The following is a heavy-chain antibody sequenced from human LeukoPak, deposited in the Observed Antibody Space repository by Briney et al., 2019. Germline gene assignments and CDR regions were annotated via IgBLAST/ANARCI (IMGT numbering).Heavy chain of an antibody. Sequence: GGSLRLSCAASGFTFSDYYMSWIRQAPGKGLEWVSYISSSGSTIYYADSVKGRFTISRDNAKNSLYLQMNSLRAEDTAVYYCARGPDNYYYDKGSLCYFDYWGQGTLVTVSS. J-gene: IGHJ4*02. V-gene: IGHV3-11*01. D-gene: IGHD3-22*01. CDR1: GFTFSDYY. CDR2: ISSSGSTI. CDR3: ARGPDNYYYDKGSLCYFDY.